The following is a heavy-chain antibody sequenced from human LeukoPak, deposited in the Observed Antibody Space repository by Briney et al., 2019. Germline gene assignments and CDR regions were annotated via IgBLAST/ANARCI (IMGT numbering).Heavy chain of an antibody. Sequence: ASVKVSCKASGYTFTSYGISWVRQAPGQGLEWMGWISAYNGNTNYAQKLQGRVTMTTDTSTSTAYMELRSLRSDDTAVYYCAARGGYSSGWYQSLAFDIWGQGTMVTVSS. D-gene: IGHD6-19*01. CDR2: ISAYNGNT. CDR1: GYTFTSYG. J-gene: IGHJ3*02. CDR3: AARGGYSSGWYQSLAFDI. V-gene: IGHV1-18*01.